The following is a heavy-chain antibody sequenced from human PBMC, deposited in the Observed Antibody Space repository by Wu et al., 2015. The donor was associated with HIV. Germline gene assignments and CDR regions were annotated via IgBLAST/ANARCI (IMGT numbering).Heavy chain of an antibody. V-gene: IGHV1-69*13. J-gene: IGHJ6*02. Sequence: QVQLVQSGAEVKKSGASVNVSCKASGHTFTKYGMTWVRQAPGQGPEWMGWVIPMFGKPRYAQRFQDRVTITADESTSTAYMELSRLRSEDTAVYYCVRGTETDTVGYYYYTLDVWGHGTTVTVPS. CDR1: GHTFTKYG. D-gene: IGHD4-17*01. CDR2: VIPMFGKP. CDR3: VRGTETDTVGYYYYTLDV.